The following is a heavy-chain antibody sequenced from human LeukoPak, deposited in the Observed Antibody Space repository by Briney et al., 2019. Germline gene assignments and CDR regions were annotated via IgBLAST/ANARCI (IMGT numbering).Heavy chain of an antibody. Sequence: SETLSLTCTVSGGSISSSSYYWGWIRQPPGKGLEWIGSIYYSGSTYYNPSLKSRVTISVDTSKDQFSLKLSSVTAADTAVYYCARTMIVVVKGPRIDLGFDYWGQGTLVTVSS. CDR2: IYYSGST. CDR1: GGSISSSSYY. CDR3: ARTMIVVVKGPRIDLGFDY. D-gene: IGHD3-22*01. V-gene: IGHV4-39*07. J-gene: IGHJ4*02.